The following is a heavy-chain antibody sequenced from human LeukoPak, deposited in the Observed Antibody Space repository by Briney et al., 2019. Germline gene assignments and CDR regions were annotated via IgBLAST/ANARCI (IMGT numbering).Heavy chain of an antibody. CDR2: ISSNGGST. D-gene: IGHD6-19*01. CDR3: ARVKYSSGVFDY. CDR1: GFTFSSYA. Sequence: GGSLRLSCAASGFTFSSYAMHWVRQAPGKGLEYVSAISSNGGSTYYANSVKGRFTISRDNSKNTLYLQMGSLRAEDMAVYYCARVKYSSGVFDYWGQGTPVTVSS. J-gene: IGHJ4*02. V-gene: IGHV3-64*01.